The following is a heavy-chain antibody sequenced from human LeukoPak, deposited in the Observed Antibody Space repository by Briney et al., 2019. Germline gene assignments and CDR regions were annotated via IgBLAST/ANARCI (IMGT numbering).Heavy chain of an antibody. J-gene: IGHJ4*02. D-gene: IGHD3-9*01. Sequence: GGSLRLSCVASGFIFSSYWMTWVRQAPGKGLEWVANINPDGSEKFYVDSVKGRFTISRDNAKNSLYLQLNSLGAEDTAVYYCARGILTGLDYFDYWGQGTPVTVSS. CDR3: ARGILTGLDYFDY. CDR2: INPDGSEK. CDR1: GFIFSSYW. V-gene: IGHV3-7*01.